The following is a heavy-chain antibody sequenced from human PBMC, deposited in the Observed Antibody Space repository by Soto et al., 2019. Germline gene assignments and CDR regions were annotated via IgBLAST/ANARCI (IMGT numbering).Heavy chain of an antibody. CDR1: GFTFSSYG. CDR2: ISYDGSNK. D-gene: IGHD3-16*01. J-gene: IGHJ6*02. CDR3: AKEHTTNYYVDKGMDV. Sequence: PGGSLRLSCAASGFTFSSYGMHWVRQAPGKGLEWVAVISYDGSNKYYADSVKGRFTISRDNSKNTLYLQMNSLRAEDTAVYYCAKEHTTNYYVDKGMDVWGQGTTVTVSS. V-gene: IGHV3-30*18.